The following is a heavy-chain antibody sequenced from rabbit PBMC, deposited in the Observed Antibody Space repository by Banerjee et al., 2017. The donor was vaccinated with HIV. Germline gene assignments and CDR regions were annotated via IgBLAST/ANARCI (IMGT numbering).Heavy chain of an antibody. Sequence: QEQLEESGGGLVKPGGTLTLTCTASGFSFTSNQWMCWVRQAPGKGLEWVGCVHIGTLSTYYATWAKGRFTISKTSSTTVTLQMTSQTGADTATYFCARGDYDYGGADDFKLWGPGTLVTVS. D-gene: IGHD6-1*01. J-gene: IGHJ4*01. CDR2: VHIGTLST. CDR3: ARGDYDYGGADDFKL. CDR1: GFSFTSNQW. V-gene: IGHV1S45*01.